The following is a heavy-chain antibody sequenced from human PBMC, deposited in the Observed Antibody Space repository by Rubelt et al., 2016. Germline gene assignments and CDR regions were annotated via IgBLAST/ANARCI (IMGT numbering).Heavy chain of an antibody. CDR2: MNPNSGNT. D-gene: IGHD2-21*02. V-gene: IGHV1-8*01. Sequence: GLEWMGWMNPNSGNTGYAQKFQGRVTMTTDTSTSTAYMELRSLRSDDTAVYYCARGDYYYYYYGMDVWGQGTTVTVSS. J-gene: IGHJ6*02. CDR3: ARGDYYYYYYGMDV.